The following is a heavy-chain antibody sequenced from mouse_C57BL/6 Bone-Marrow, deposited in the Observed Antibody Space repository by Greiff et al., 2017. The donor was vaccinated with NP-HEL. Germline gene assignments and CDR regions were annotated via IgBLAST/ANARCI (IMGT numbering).Heavy chain of an antibody. CDR2: INPNNGGT. J-gene: IGHJ4*01. D-gene: IGHD6-5*01. Sequence: VQLKESGPELVKPGASVKIPCKASGYTFTDYNMDWVKQSNGKSLEWIGDINPNNGGTIYNQKFKGKATLTVDKSSSTAYMELRSLTSEDTAVYYCARGAYDYYAMDYWGQGTSVTVSS. CDR3: ARGAYDYYAMDY. V-gene: IGHV1-18*01. CDR1: GYTFTDYN.